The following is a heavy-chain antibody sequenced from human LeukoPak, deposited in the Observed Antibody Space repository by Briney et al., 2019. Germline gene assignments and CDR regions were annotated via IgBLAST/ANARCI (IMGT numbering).Heavy chain of an antibody. CDR1: GITFSSHA. J-gene: IGHJ6*03. CDR2: ISASGGHT. CDR3: AKGGAATMRDGYNYYYYYMEV. D-gene: IGHD5-24*01. V-gene: IGHV3-23*01. Sequence: GGSLRLSCAASGITFSSHAMSWVRQAPGKGLEWVSLISASGGHTYYGGSVKGRFTISRDTSTNRLYLQMNSLRPEDTAVYYCAKGGAATMRDGYNYYYYYMEVWGRGTTVTVSS.